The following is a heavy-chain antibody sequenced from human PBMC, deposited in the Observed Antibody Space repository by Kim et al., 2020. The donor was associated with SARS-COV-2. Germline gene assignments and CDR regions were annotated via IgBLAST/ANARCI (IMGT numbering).Heavy chain of an antibody. CDR3: ASQTALMVRGVTGLDY. V-gene: IGHV3-23*01. Sequence: GGSLRLSCAASGFTFSSYAMSWVRQAPGKGLEWVSAISGSGGSTYYADSVKGRFTISRDNSKNTLYLQMNSLRAEDTAVYYCASQTALMVRGVTGLDYWGQGTLVTVSS. CDR2: ISGSGGST. D-gene: IGHD3-10*01. CDR1: GFTFSSYA. J-gene: IGHJ4*02.